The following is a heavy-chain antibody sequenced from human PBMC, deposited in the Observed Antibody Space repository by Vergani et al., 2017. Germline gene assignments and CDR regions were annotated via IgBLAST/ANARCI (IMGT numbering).Heavy chain of an antibody. CDR1: GGSISSGGYS. CDR3: ARGGGNYYDAFDV. Sequence: QLQLQESGSGLVKPSQTLSLTCAVSGGSISSGGYSWGWIRQPPGKGLEWIGSIYYSGSTYYNPSLKSRVTISVDTSKNQFSLKLSSVTAADTAVYYCARGGGNYYDAFDVWGQGTMVTVSS. CDR2: IYYSGST. D-gene: IGHD1-26*01. V-gene: IGHV4-30-2*03. J-gene: IGHJ3*01.